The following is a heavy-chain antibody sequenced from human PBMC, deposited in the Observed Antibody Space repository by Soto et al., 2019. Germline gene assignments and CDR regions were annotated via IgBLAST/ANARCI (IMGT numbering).Heavy chain of an antibody. D-gene: IGHD3-22*01. V-gene: IGHV1-69*13. J-gene: IGHJ6*02. CDR3: ARGRKSANYDSSGYYYYGMDV. Sequence: GASVKVSCKASGGTFSSYAISWVRQAPGQGLEWMGGIIPIFGTANYAQKFQGRVTITADESTSTAYMELSSLRSEDTAVYYCARGRKSANYDSSGYYYYGMDVWGQGTTVTVSS. CDR1: GGTFSSYA. CDR2: IIPIFGTA.